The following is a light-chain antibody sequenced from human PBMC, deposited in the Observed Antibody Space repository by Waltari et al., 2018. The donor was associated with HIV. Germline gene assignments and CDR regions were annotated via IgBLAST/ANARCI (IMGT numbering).Light chain of an antibody. J-gene: IGLJ1*01. CDR1: SSDFSTSER. V-gene: IGLV2-18*01. CDR2: DVT. CDR3: ALYLGNNTHYV. Sequence: QSALTQPPSVSGSPGQSVTMSCTGNSSDFSTSERTPWYQQTPGTAPKAVIHDVTDRPSGVPDRFSGFKFDDTASLTISGLQAEDEADYYCALYLGNNTHYVFGTGTKVTVL.